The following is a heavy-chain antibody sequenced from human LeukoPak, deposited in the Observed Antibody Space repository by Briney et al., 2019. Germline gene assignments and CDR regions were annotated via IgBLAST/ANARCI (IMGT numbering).Heavy chain of an antibody. CDR2: IYYSGST. CDR3: AREAHGCSSTSCYGNWFDP. J-gene: IGHJ5*02. CDR1: GGYISSYY. V-gene: IGHV4-59*01. D-gene: IGHD2-2*01. Sequence: PTETLALTCTVSGGYISSYYWSWIRQPPGKGPEWIGYIYYSGSTNYNPSLKSRVTISVDTSKNQFSLKLSSVTAADTAVYYCAREAHGCSSTSCYGNWFDPWGQGTLVTVSS.